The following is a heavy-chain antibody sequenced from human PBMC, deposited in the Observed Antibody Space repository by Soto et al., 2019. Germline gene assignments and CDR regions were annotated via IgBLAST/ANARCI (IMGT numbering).Heavy chain of an antibody. J-gene: IGHJ6*02. V-gene: IGHV4-30-2*01. CDR3: ARGGVTDYGMDV. CDR2: IYHSGST. D-gene: IGHD5-18*01. Sequence: PSETLSLTCAVSGGSISSGGYSWSWIRQPPGKGLEWIGYIYHSGSTYYNPSLKSRVTISVDRSKNQFSLKLSSVTAADTAVYYCARGGVTDYGMDVWGQGTTVTVSS. CDR1: GGSISSGGYS.